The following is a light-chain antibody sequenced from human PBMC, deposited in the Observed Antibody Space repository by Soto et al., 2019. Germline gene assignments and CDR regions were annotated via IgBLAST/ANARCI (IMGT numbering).Light chain of an antibody. CDR2: LGS. CDR1: QSLLHSNGYNY. Sequence: DIVMTQSPLSLPVTPGEPASISCRSSQSLLHSNGYNYLDWYLQKPGQSPQLLIYLGSNRASGVPDRFSGSGSGTDFTLKISRVEAEDVGVYYCMQALQTWTFGQGTQVAIK. V-gene: IGKV2-28*01. CDR3: MQALQTWT. J-gene: IGKJ1*01.